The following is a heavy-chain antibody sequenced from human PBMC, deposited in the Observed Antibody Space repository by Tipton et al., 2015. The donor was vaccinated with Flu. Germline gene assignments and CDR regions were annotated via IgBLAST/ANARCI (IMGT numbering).Heavy chain of an antibody. CDR3: ARPRGIAAAGTGVGWFDP. Sequence: TLSLTCTVSGGSISSSSYYWGWIRQPPGKGLEWIGSIYYSGSTYYNPSLKSRVTISVDTSKNQFSLKLSSVTAADTAVYYCARPRGIAAAGTGVGWFDPWGQGTLVTVS. D-gene: IGHD6-13*01. CDR1: GGSISSSSYY. J-gene: IGHJ5*02. V-gene: IGHV4-39*07. CDR2: IYYSGST.